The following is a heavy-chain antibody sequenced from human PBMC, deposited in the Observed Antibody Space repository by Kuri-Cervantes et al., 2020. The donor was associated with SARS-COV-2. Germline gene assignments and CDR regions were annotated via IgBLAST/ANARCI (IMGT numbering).Heavy chain of an antibody. J-gene: IGHJ6*02. D-gene: IGHD3-3*01. CDR2: IYYSGST. Sequence: SETLSLTCTVSGGSISSGGYYWGWIRQHPGKGLEWIGYIYYSGSTYYNPSLKSRVTISVDTSKNQFSLKLSSVTAADTAVHYCARAGVGDFWSGYYGMDVWGQGTTVTVSS. V-gene: IGHV4-31*03. CDR1: GGSISSGGYY. CDR3: ARAGVGDFWSGYYGMDV.